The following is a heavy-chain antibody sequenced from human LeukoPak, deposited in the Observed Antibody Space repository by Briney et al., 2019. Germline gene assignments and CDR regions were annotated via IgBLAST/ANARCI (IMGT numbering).Heavy chain of an antibody. J-gene: IGHJ4*02. CDR2: IGTAGDT. CDR3: ASQPPHCSSTSCYVAY. Sequence: GGSLRLSCAASGFTFSSYDMHWVRQATGKGLEWVSAIGTAGDTYYPGSVKGRFTISRENAKNSLYLQMNSLRAEDTAVYYCASQPPHCSSTSCYVAYWGQGTLVTVSS. D-gene: IGHD2-2*01. CDR1: GFTFSSYD. V-gene: IGHV3-13*01.